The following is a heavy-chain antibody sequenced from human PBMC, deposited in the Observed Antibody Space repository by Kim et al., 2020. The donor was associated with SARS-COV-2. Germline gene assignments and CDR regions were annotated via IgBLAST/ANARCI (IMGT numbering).Heavy chain of an antibody. V-gene: IGHV1-8*01. CDR1: GYTFTSYD. D-gene: IGHD2-8*02. CDR3: ARGLGMEKLLVVYVTIQNWFDP. CDR2: MNPNSGNT. Sequence: ASVKVSCKASGYTFTSYDINWVRQATGQGLEWMGWMNPNSGNTGYAQKFQGRVTMTRNTSISTAYMELSSLRSEDTAVYYFARGLGMEKLLVVYVTIQNWFDPWGQGTLVTVSS. J-gene: IGHJ5*02.